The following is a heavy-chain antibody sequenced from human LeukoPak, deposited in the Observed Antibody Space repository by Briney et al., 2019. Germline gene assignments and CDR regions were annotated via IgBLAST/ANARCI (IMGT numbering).Heavy chain of an antibody. D-gene: IGHD2-15*01. CDR2: INHSGST. Sequence: SETLSLTCTVSGGSISSGSYYWSWIRQPPGKGLEWIGEINHSGSTNYNPSLKSRVTISVDTSKNQFSLKLSSVTAADTAVYYCTQTRVRSRYCSGGSCFIKSDYMDVWGKGTTVTVSS. CDR3: TQTRVRSRYCSGGSCFIKSDYMDV. CDR1: GGSISSGSYY. J-gene: IGHJ6*03. V-gene: IGHV4-39*07.